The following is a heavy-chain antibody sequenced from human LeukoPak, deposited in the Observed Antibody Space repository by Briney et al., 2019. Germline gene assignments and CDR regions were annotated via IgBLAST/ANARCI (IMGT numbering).Heavy chain of an antibody. CDR1: GGSISSDSYY. Sequence: SETLSLTCTVSGGSISSDSYYWAWIRQPPGKGLEWIASIYYSGSTYYNPSLKSRVTISVDTSRNQFSLKLSSVTAADTAVYYCARVGIGSSDPYYYYGMDVWGQGTTVTVSS. V-gene: IGHV4-39*01. D-gene: IGHD6-6*01. CDR2: IYYSGST. CDR3: ARVGIGSSDPYYYYGMDV. J-gene: IGHJ6*02.